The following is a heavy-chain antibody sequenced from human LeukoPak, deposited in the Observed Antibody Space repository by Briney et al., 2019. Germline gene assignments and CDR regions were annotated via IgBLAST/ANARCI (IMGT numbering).Heavy chain of an antibody. D-gene: IGHD5-24*01. CDR1: GFTFSSYW. J-gene: IGHJ4*02. CDR3: TRVGYIDEGIDY. CDR2: IKQDGSKK. V-gene: IGHV3-7*04. Sequence: GGSLRLSCAASGFTFSSYWMTWVRQAPGKGLEWVANIKQDGSKKSYVDSVKGRFTISRDNAKNSLYLQMNSLRAEDTAIYYCTRVGYIDEGIDYWGQGILVTVSS.